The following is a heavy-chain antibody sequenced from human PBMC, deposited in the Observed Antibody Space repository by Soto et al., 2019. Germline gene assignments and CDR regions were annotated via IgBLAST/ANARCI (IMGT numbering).Heavy chain of an antibody. CDR2: ISAYNGNT. CDR3: SRSVGEWLTYYYYGMDV. V-gene: IGHV1-18*01. D-gene: IGHD6-19*01. J-gene: IGHJ6*02. Sequence: QVQLVQSGAEVKKPGASVKVSCKASGYTFTSYGISWVRQAPGQGLEWMGWISAYNGNTNYAQKLQGRVTMTTDTSTSTADMELRSLRSDDTAVYYCSRSVGEWLTYYYYGMDVWGQGTTVTVSS. CDR1: GYTFTSYG.